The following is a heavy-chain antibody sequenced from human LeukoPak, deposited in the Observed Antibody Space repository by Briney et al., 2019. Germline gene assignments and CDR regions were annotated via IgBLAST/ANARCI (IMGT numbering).Heavy chain of an antibody. Sequence: GGSLRLSCAASGFTVSTVYMTWVRQAPGKGLEWVSVIYGGPTAFYADSVKDRFTISRDNPKNTLNLQMNSLRTEDTAVYYCAREIGQLGGAFDIWGQGTMVTVSS. CDR3: AREIGQLGGAFDI. CDR1: GFTVSTVY. J-gene: IGHJ3*02. D-gene: IGHD7-27*01. V-gene: IGHV3-53*01. CDR2: IYGGPTA.